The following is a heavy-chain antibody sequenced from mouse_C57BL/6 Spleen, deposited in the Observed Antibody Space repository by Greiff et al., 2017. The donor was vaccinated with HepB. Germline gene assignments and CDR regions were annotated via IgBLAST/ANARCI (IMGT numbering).Heavy chain of an antibody. D-gene: IGHD2-3*01. CDR1: GYTFTSYW. J-gene: IGHJ3*01. V-gene: IGHV1-55*01. Sequence: QVQLQQPGAELVKPGASVKMSCKASGYTFTSYWITWVKQRPGQGLEWIGYIYPGSGSTNYNEKFKSKATLTVDTSSSTAYMQLSSLTSEDSAVYYCASFYDGYPWFAYWGQGTLVTVSA. CDR3: ASFYDGYPWFAY. CDR2: IYPGSGST.